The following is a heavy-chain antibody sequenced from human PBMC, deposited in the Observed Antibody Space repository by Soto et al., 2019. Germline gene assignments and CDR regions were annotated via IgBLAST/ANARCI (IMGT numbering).Heavy chain of an antibody. D-gene: IGHD3-3*01. J-gene: IGHJ5*02. CDR1: GGSISSSSYY. CDR2: IYYSGST. V-gene: IGHV4-39*01. CDR3: ARQSITIFGVVTFNCFAP. Sequence: SETLSLTCTVSGGSISSSSYYWGWIRQPPGKGLEWIGSIYYSGSTYYNPSLKSRVTISVDTSKNQFSLKLSSVTAADTAVYYCARQSITIFGVVTFNCFAPWGQGTLVTVSS.